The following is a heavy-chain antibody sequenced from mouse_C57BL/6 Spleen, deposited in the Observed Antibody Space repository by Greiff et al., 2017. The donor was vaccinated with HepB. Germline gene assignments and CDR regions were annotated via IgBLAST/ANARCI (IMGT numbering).Heavy chain of an antibody. CDR3: ARITTVVARPVYFDY. CDR2: IDPSDSYT. CDR1: GYTFTSYW. J-gene: IGHJ2*01. Sequence: QVQLQQPGAELVRPGTSVKLSCKASGYTFTSYWMHWVKQRPGQGLEWIGVIDPSDSYTNYNQKFKGKATLTVDTSSSTAYMQLSSLTSEDSAVYYCARITTVVARPVYFDYWGQGTTLTVSS. V-gene: IGHV1-59*01. D-gene: IGHD1-1*01.